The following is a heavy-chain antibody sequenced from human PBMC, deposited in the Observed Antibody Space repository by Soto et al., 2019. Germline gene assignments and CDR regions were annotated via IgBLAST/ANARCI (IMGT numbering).Heavy chain of an antibody. CDR3: ARLEVGLWYFDL. CDR1: GGSIRSYY. V-gene: IGHV4-59*08. J-gene: IGHJ2*01. Sequence: PSETLSLTCTVSGGSIRSYYWSWIRQPPGKGLEWIGYMYNSGSTNYNPSLKSRFTLSVDTSENQFSLKLTSVTAADTAVYYCARLEVGLWYFDLWGRGTLVTVSS. D-gene: IGHD2-2*01. CDR2: MYNSGST.